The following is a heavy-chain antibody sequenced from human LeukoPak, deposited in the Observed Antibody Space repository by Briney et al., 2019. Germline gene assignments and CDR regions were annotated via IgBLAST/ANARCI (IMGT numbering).Heavy chain of an antibody. Sequence: SVKVSCKASGGTFSSYAISWVRQAPGQGLEWMGGIIPIFGTANYAQKFQGRVTITADKSTSTAYMELSSLRSEDTAVYYCARGPITIFGVVEKAFDIWGQGTMVTVSS. D-gene: IGHD3-3*01. J-gene: IGHJ3*02. CDR3: ARGPITIFGVVEKAFDI. CDR2: IIPIFGTA. V-gene: IGHV1-69*06. CDR1: GGTFSSYA.